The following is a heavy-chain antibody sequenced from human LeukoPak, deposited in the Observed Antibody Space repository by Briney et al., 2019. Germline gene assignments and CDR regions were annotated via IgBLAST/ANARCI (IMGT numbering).Heavy chain of an antibody. CDR3: ARGFGREYNFAKY. J-gene: IGHJ4*02. Sequence: SEILSLTCTVSGGSISSSSFFWGWIRQSPGKGLEWIGSIFYSGSTYYNPSLRSRVTISVDTSKNQFSLKLSSVTAADTAVYYCARGFGREYNFAKYWGQGTLVTVSP. V-gene: IGHV4-39*01. D-gene: IGHD3-10*01. CDR2: IFYSGST. CDR1: GGSISSSSFF.